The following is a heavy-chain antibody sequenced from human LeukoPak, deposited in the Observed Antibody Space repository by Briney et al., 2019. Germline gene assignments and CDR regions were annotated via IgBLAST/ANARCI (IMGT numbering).Heavy chain of an antibody. CDR2: ISGSGGST. CDR3: AKDRGYYGSDDWFDP. CDR1: GFTFSSYA. V-gene: IGHV3-23*01. Sequence: GGSLRLSCAASGFTFSSYAMSWVRQAPGKGLEWVSSISGSGGSTYYADSVKGRFTISRDNSKNTLYLQMNSLRAEDTAVYYCAKDRGYYGSDDWFDPWGQGTLVTVSS. J-gene: IGHJ5*02. D-gene: IGHD3-10*01.